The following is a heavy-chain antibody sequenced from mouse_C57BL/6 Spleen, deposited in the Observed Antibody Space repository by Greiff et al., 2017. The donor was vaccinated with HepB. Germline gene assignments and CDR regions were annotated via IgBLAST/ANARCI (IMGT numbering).Heavy chain of an antibody. J-gene: IGHJ4*01. CDR2: IWGDGST. CDR1: GFSFTSYG. V-gene: IGHV2-3*01. CDR3: AKEGARYDYDERYAMDY. Sequence: VKLVESGPGLVAPSQSLSITCTVSGFSFTSYGVSWVRQPPGKGLEWLGVIWGDGSTNYHSALISRLSISKDNSKSQVFLKLNSLQTDDTDTYYCAKEGARYDYDERYAMDYWGQGTSVTVSS. D-gene: IGHD2-4*01.